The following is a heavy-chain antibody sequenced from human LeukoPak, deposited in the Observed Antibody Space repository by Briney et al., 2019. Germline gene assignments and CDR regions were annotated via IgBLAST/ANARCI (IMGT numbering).Heavy chain of an antibody. V-gene: IGHV3-53*01. D-gene: IGHD6-19*01. CDR2: IYSGGST. J-gene: IGHJ4*02. Sequence: GGSLRLSCAASGFTVSSNHMSWVRQAPGKGLEWVSVIYSGGSTYYADSVKGRFTISRDNSKNTLYLQMNSLRAEDTAVYYCASSSSGWYVLDYWGQGTLVTVSS. CDR1: GFTVSSNH. CDR3: ASSSSGWYVLDY.